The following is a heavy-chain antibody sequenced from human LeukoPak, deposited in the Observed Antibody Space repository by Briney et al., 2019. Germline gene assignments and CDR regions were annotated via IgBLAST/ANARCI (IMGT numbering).Heavy chain of an antibody. CDR2: INSDGSST. V-gene: IGHV3-74*01. J-gene: IGHJ6*03. CDR1: GFTFSNYW. D-gene: IGHD3-10*01. Sequence: GESLRLSCAASGFTFSNYWMHWVRQAPGKGLVWVSRINSDGSSTSYADSVKGRFTISRDNAKNTLYLQMNSLRAEDTAVYYCARAFIMVRGVISPYYYYMDVWGKGTTVTISS. CDR3: ARAFIMVRGVISPYYYYMDV.